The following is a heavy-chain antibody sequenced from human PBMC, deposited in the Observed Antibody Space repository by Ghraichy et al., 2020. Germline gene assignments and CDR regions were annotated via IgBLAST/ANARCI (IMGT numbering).Heavy chain of an antibody. D-gene: IGHD3-3*01. J-gene: IGHJ5*02. CDR1: GYSFTNYW. CDR2: IYPGDSDT. V-gene: IGHV5-51*01. Sequence: GESLNISCKGSGYSFTNYWIAWVRQMPGKGLEWMGIIYPGDSDTRYSPSFQGQVIISADKSISTVYLQLSSLKASDTAIYYCARRPTIFGWFDPWGQGTLVTVSS. CDR3: ARRPTIFGWFDP.